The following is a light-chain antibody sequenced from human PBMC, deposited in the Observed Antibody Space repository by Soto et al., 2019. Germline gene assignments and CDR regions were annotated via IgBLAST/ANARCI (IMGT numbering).Light chain of an antibody. CDR1: QSVSSN. V-gene: IGKV3-15*01. J-gene: IGKJ1*01. CDR3: QQYNNWPRT. Sequence: EIVMTQSPAKLSVSPGERATLSCRASQSVSSNLAWYQQKPGQAPRHLIYGASTRATGIPARFSGSVSGTDFTLTISSLQPEDFAVYYCQQYNNWPRTFGQGTKVEIK. CDR2: GAS.